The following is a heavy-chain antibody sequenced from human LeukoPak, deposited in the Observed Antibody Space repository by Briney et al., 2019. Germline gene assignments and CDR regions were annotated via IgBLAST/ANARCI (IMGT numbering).Heavy chain of an antibody. Sequence: PGGSLRLSCAASGFTFSSYSMNWVRQAPGKGLEWVSSISTSSSYIYYADSVKGRFTISRDKSKNTLYLQMNSLRAEDTAVYYCAKDFSGWYEGGHYHYYYMDVWGKGTTVTISS. CDR3: AKDFSGWYEGGHYHYYYMDV. D-gene: IGHD6-19*01. CDR1: GFTFSSYS. CDR2: ISTSSSYI. V-gene: IGHV3-21*01. J-gene: IGHJ6*03.